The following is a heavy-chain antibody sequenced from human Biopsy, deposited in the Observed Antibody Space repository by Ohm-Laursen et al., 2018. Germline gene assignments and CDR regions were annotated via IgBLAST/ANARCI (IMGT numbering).Heavy chain of an antibody. V-gene: IGHV4-59*01. CDR2: ISYTGYT. J-gene: IGHJ4*02. Sequence: PSQTLSLTCTVSGGSLNSYYWSWIRQPPGKGLEWIGHISYTGYTSYNASLQSRVTISVDTSRNHFSLRLSSLTAADTAVYYCARGSNGFGGLYFPRWGQGTLVTVSS. CDR1: GGSLNSYY. CDR3: ARGSNGFGGLYFPR. D-gene: IGHD2/OR15-2a*01.